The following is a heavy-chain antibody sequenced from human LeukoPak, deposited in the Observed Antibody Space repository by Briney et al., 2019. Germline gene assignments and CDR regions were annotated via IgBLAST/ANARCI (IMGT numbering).Heavy chain of an antibody. Sequence: PGGSLRLSCRASGFTFGDYAMGWFRQAPGKGLEWVGFIRKEDYGGTTENAASVNGRFIISRDDFKSVAYLQMNSLTAEDTAMYFCSRVGRVFSTSWYYFDYWGQGTQVTVSS. CDR1: GFTFGDYA. D-gene: IGHD2-2*01. V-gene: IGHV3-49*03. CDR3: SRVGRVFSTSWYYFDY. CDR2: IRKEDYGGTT. J-gene: IGHJ4*02.